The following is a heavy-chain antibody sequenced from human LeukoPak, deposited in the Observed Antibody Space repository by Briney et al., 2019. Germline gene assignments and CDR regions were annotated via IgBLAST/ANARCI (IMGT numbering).Heavy chain of an antibody. CDR2: IYWDDDS. CDR3: AHRPGDGSLAFDP. CDR1: GFSLSTSDVA. D-gene: IGHD7-27*01. V-gene: IGHV2-5*02. J-gene: IGHJ5*02. Sequence: SGPTLVKPTQTLTLTCTFSGFSLSTSDVAVGWIRQPPGKALEWLALIYWDDDSRYTPYLRSRLTITKDTSKNQVVLTMTNVNPVDAATYYCAHRPGDGSLAFDPWGQGILVTVSS.